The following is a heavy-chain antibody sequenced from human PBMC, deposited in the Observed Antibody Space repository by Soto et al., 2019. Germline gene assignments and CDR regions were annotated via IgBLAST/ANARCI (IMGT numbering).Heavy chain of an antibody. V-gene: IGHV2-26*01. CDR2: IFSSDEK. Sequence: QVTLKESGPVLVKPTETLTLTCTVSGFSLSNARMAVSWIRHPPGKALDWLAHIFSSDEKSYSTSLKNRLTIPKHNYKSQVVLNMTNLHPVGTATYYGARMSYHDANYWGQGTLPTASS. J-gene: IGHJ4*02. CDR3: ARMSYHDANY. D-gene: IGHD1-26*01. CDR1: GFSLSNARMA.